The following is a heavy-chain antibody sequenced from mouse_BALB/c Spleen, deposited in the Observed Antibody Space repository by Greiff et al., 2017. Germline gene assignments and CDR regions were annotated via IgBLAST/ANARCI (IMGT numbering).Heavy chain of an antibody. V-gene: IGHV5-6-5*01. CDR1: GFTFSSYA. D-gene: IGHD3-1*01. J-gene: IGHJ4*01. CDR3: AREGAARALYYAMDY. CDR2: ISSGGST. Sequence: EVMLVESGGGLVKPGGSLKLSCAASGFTFSSYAMSWVRQTPEKRLEWVASISSGGSTYYPDSVKGRVTISRDNARNILYLQMSSLRSEDTAMYYCAREGAARALYYAMDYWGQGTSVTVSA.